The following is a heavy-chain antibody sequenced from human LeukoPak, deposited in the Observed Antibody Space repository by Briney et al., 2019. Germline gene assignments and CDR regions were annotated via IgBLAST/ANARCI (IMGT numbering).Heavy chain of an antibody. D-gene: IGHD3-3*01. Sequence: PGGSLRLSCAASGFTVSTNYMSWVRQAPGKGLEWVSVIYSGGSTYFADSVKGRFTISRDNSKNTLYLQMNSLRAEDTAVYYCARDWSIRAGDVWGQGITVTVSS. J-gene: IGHJ6*02. CDR3: ARDWSIRAGDV. CDR2: IYSGGST. V-gene: IGHV3-53*01. CDR1: GFTVSTNY.